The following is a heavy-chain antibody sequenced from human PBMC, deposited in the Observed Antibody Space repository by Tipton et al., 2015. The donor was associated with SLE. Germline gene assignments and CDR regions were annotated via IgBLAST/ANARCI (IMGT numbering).Heavy chain of an antibody. Sequence: VQSGAEVKKPGESLKISCKGSGYSFTSYWIGWVRQMPGKGLAWMGIIYPGDSDTRYSPSFQGQVTISADKSISTAYLQWSSLKASDTAMYYCARHPPRSSSRSSFDYWGQGTLVTVSS. J-gene: IGHJ4*02. CDR1: GYSFTSYW. D-gene: IGHD6-13*01. CDR3: ARHPPRSSSRSSFDY. V-gene: IGHV5-51*01. CDR2: IYPGDSDT.